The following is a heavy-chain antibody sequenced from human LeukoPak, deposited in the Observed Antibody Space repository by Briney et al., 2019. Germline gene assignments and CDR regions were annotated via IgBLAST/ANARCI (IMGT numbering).Heavy chain of an antibody. CDR1: GGSISSGGYY. J-gene: IGHJ4*02. CDR2: IYYSGST. D-gene: IGHD3-3*01. CDR3: ARGPLTIFGGESIDY. Sequence: PSETLSLTCTLSGGSISSGGYYWSWIRQHPGTGLEWIGYIYYSGSTYYNPSLKSRVTISVDTSKNQFSLKLSSVTAADTAVYYCARGPLTIFGGESIDYWGQGTLVTVSS. V-gene: IGHV4-31*03.